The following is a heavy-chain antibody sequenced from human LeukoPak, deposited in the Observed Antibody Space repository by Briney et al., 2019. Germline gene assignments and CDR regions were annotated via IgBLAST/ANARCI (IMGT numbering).Heavy chain of an antibody. J-gene: IGHJ4*02. CDR3: ASGGSGYYPHFDY. V-gene: IGHV3-53*01. CDR1: GFTVSSNY. CDR2: IYSGGST. Sequence: GGSLRLSCAVSGFTVSSNYMSWVRQAPGKGLEWVSVIYSGGSTYYADSVKGRFTISRDNSKNTVYLQMNSLRAEDTAVYYCASGGSGYYPHFDYWGQGTLVTVS. D-gene: IGHD3-22*01.